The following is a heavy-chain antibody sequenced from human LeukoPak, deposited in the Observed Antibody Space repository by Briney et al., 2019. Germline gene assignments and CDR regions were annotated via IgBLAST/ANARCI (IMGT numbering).Heavy chain of an antibody. V-gene: IGHV4-34*01. CDR1: DGSFSSYY. CDR3: ARSHYEDSSGFYYRRYYFDY. Sequence: SETLSLTCAVYDGSFSSYYWSWVRQPPGKGLEWIGEINNSGSTNSNPSLKSRVTLSVDSSKNQFSLKLSSVTAADTAVYYCARSHYEDSSGFYYRRYYFDYWGQGTLVTVSS. D-gene: IGHD3-22*01. CDR2: INNSGST. J-gene: IGHJ4*02.